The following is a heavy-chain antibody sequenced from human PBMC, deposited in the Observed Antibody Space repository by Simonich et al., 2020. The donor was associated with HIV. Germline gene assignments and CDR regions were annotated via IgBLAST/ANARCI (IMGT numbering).Heavy chain of an antibody. CDR1: GGSISSDGYY. CDR3: ARVGIRMYAFDI. V-gene: IGHV4-31*03. CDR2: IHYNWNT. Sequence: QVQLQESGPGLVKPSQTLSLTCTVSGGSISSDGYYWSWIRQHPGKGLEWSGYIHYNWNTYYNPSLKSRVTLSVDTSKNQFSLKLSAVTAADTAVYYCARVGIRMYAFDIWGQGTMVTVSS. J-gene: IGHJ3*02. D-gene: IGHD1-20*01.